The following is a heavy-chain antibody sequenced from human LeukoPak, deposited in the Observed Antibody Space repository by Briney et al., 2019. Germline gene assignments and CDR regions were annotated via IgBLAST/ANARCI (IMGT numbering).Heavy chain of an antibody. V-gene: IGHV3-21*01. J-gene: IGHJ5*02. D-gene: IGHD3-10*01. Sequence: GGSLRLSCAASGFTFSSYSMNWVRQAPGEGLEWVSSISSSSSYIYYADSVKGRFTISRDNAKNSLYLQMNSLRAEDTAVYYCARDYGQNWFDPWGQGTLVTVSS. CDR3: ARDYGQNWFDP. CDR1: GFTFSSYS. CDR2: ISSSSSYI.